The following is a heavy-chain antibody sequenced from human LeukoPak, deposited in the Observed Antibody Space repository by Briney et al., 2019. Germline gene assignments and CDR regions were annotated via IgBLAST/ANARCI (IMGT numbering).Heavy chain of an antibody. Sequence: AASVKVSCKASGGTFSSYAISWVRRAPGQGLEWMGGIIPIFGTANYAQKFQGRVTITADESTSTAYMELSSLRSEDTAVYYCARVGTGIVKPFDYWGQETLVTVSS. CDR2: IIPIFGTA. V-gene: IGHV1-69*01. D-gene: IGHD1-26*01. CDR1: GGTFSSYA. J-gene: IGHJ4*02. CDR3: ARVGTGIVKPFDY.